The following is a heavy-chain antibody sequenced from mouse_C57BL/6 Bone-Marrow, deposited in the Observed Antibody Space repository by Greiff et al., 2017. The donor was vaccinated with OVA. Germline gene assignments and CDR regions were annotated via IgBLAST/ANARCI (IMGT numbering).Heavy chain of an antibody. CDR1: GFTFSSYA. CDR3: ARRYGSSPYAMDY. J-gene: IGHJ4*01. V-gene: IGHV5-4*03. CDR2: ISDGGSYT. D-gene: IGHD1-1*01. Sequence: EVKLVESGGGLVKPGGSLKLSCAASGFTFSSYAMSWVRQTPEKRLEWVATISDGGSYTYYPDNVKGRFTISRDNAKNNLYLQMSHLKSEDTAMYYCARRYGSSPYAMDYWGQGTSVTVSS.